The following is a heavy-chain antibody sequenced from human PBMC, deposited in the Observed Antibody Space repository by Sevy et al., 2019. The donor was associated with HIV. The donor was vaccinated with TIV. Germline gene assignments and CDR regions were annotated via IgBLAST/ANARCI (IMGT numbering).Heavy chain of an antibody. Sequence: GGSLRLSCAASGFTFSSYSMKWVRQAPGKGLEWVSSISSSSSYIYYADSVKGRFTISRDNAKNSLYLQMNSLRAEDTAVYYCARQWVPYSSSWYTGYYFDYWGQGTLLTVSS. CDR1: GFTFSSYS. CDR2: ISSSSSYI. CDR3: ARQWVPYSSSWYTGYYFDY. D-gene: IGHD6-13*01. J-gene: IGHJ4*02. V-gene: IGHV3-21*01.